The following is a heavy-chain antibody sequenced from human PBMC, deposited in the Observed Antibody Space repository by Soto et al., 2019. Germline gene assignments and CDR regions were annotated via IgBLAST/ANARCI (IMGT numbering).Heavy chain of an antibody. J-gene: IGHJ4*02. CDR3: ARTDKSGAWAAWF. V-gene: IGHV4-61*03. CDR1: FDSVNSASYT. D-gene: IGHD2-21*01. CDR2: SRYSGTT. Sequence: SDTLSLTLAFSFDSVNSASYTGTLIRQPPWNCLQWIVNSRYSGTTDYNSSLKSRVTISLDTSKNHVSLKMTSVTSADTAVYYCARTDKSGAWAAWFWGQGALVTVSS.